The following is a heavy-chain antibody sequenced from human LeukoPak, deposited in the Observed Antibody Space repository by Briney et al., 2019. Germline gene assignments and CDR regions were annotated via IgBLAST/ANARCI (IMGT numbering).Heavy chain of an antibody. Sequence: SETLSLTCTVSGGSISSVGYYWSWIRQHPGKGLEWIGYIYYSGSTYYNPSLKSRVTISVDTSKNQFSLKLSSVTAADTAVYYSARGDSSSWLYNWFDPWGQGTLVTVSS. D-gene: IGHD6-13*01. J-gene: IGHJ5*02. CDR3: ARGDSSSWLYNWFDP. CDR2: IYYSGST. V-gene: IGHV4-31*03. CDR1: GGSISSVGYY.